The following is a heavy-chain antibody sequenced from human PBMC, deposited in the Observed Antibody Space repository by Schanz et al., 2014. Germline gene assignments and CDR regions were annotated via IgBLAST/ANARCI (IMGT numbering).Heavy chain of an antibody. CDR1: GFTFTNLG. CDR2: IRYDGSNQ. Sequence: QVQLVESGGGVVQPGRSLRLSCAASGFTFTNLGMHWVRRAPGKGLEWVAFIRYDGSNQYYADSVKGRFTISRDNSKNTVYLLMNSLRVEDTAVYYCARVVAAAPQGCNYWGRGTLVTVSS. D-gene: IGHD2-15*01. V-gene: IGHV3-30*02. J-gene: IGHJ4*02. CDR3: ARVVAAAPQGCNY.